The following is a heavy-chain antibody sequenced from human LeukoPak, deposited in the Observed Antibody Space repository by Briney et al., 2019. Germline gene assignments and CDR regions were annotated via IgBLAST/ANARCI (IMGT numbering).Heavy chain of an antibody. D-gene: IGHD3-22*01. Sequence: PSETLSLTCTVSGGSISSYYWSWIRQPAGKGLEWIGRIYTRGSTNYNPSLKSRVTMSVDTSKNQFSLKLSSVTAADTAVYYCARDRYYDSSGYLPFDYWGQGTLVTVSS. CDR1: GGSISSYY. CDR3: ARDRYYDSSGYLPFDY. CDR2: IYTRGST. V-gene: IGHV4-4*07. J-gene: IGHJ4*02.